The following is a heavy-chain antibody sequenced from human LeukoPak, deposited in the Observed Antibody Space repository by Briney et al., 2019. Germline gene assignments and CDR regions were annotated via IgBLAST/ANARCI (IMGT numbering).Heavy chain of an antibody. V-gene: IGHV4-34*01. CDR1: GGSFSGYY. D-gene: IGHD3-10*01. CDR3: ARELWFGAFYYIDV. CDR2: INHSGST. Sequence: PSETLSLTCAVYGGSFSGYYWSWIRQPPRKGLEWIGEINHSGSTNYNPSLKSRVTISVDTSKNQFSLKLSSVTAADTAVYYCARELWFGAFYYIDVWGKGTTVTVSS. J-gene: IGHJ6*03.